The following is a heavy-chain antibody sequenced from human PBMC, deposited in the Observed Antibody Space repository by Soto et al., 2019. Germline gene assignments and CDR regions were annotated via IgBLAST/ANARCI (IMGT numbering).Heavy chain of an antibody. D-gene: IGHD4-17*01. CDR2: IYYSGST. CDR1: GGSXSSYY. J-gene: IGHJ4*02. Sequence: SETLSLTCTVSGGSXSSYYWSWIRQPPGKGLEWIGYIYYSGSTNYNPSLKSRVTISVDTSKNQFSLKLSSVTAADTAVYYCERAYGDYVFDYWGQGTLVTVSS. V-gene: IGHV4-59*01. CDR3: ERAYGDYVFDY.